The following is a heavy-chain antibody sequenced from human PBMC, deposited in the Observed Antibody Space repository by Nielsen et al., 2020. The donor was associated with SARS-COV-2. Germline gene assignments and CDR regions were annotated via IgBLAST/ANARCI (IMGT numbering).Heavy chain of an antibody. CDR3: AKDQTENIGYYYYYYMDV. CDR1: GFTFSDYY. Sequence: GESLKISCAASGFTFSDYYMSWIRQAPGKGLEWVSYISSSGSTIYYADSVKGRFTISRDNAKNSLYLQMNSLRAEDTAVYYCAKDQTENIGYYYYYYMDVWGKGTTVTVSS. CDR2: ISSSGSTI. V-gene: IGHV3-11*04. D-gene: IGHD1/OR15-1a*01. J-gene: IGHJ6*03.